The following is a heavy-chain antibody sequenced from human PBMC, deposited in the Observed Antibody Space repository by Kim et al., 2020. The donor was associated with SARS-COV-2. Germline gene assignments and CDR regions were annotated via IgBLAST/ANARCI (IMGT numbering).Heavy chain of an antibody. CDR3: ASGRQLDY. J-gene: IGHJ4*02. CDR1: GFTFSDHY. CDR2: TRNKANSYTT. V-gene: IGHV3-72*01. Sequence: GGSLRLSCAASGFTFSDHYMDWVRQAPGKGLEWVGRTRNKANSYTTEYAASVKGRFTISRDDSKNSLYLQMNSLKTEDTAVYYCASGRQLDYWGQGTLVTVSS. D-gene: IGHD6-13*01.